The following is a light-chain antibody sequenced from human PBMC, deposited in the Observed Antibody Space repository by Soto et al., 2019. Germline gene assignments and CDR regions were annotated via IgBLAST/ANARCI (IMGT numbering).Light chain of an antibody. CDR3: QQSYSTPYT. CDR2: AAS. J-gene: IGKJ2*01. CDR1: QSISSY. V-gene: IGKV1-39*01. Sequence: DIQMTQSPSSLSASVGDRVTITCRASQSISSYLNWYQQKPGKAPKLLIYAASSLQSGVPSRFSGSVSGTYFTLTISSLQPQDFATYYCQQSYSTPYTFGQRTKLEIK.